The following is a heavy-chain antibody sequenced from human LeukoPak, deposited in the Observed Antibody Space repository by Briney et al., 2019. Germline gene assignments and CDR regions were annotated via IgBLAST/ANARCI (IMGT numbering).Heavy chain of an antibody. D-gene: IGHD4-17*01. J-gene: IGHJ4*02. CDR1: GTSFTSYY. V-gene: IGHV4-34*04. CDR2: VNHNGYT. CDR3: ARMTTGHDY. Sequence: PSETLSLTCGVSGTSFTSYYWSWIRQTPGKGLEWIGEVNHNGYTNMNPSLKSRATISVDTSKNQFSLMMTSVTAADTAVYFCARMTTGHDYWGQGTLVTVSS.